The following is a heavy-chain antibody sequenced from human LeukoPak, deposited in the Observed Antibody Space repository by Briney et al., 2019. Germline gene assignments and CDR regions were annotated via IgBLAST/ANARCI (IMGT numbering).Heavy chain of an antibody. V-gene: IGHV4-4*08. J-gene: IGHJ4*02. D-gene: IGHD3-10*01. Sequence: PLQTLSLTCNVSGGAITGHYWSWLRQSPEKGLEWIGFVYPYGMTKYSPSLASRVTISVDTSKNQFSLRLTSVTAADTAVYFCARQFPPYHSGSHYFDNWGQGMQVTVTS. CDR2: VYPYGMT. CDR1: GGAITGHY. CDR3: ARQFPPYHSGSHYFDN.